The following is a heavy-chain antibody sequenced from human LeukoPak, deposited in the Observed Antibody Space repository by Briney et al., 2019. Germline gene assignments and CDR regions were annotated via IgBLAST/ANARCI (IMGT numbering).Heavy chain of an antibody. CDR1: GYTFTGYY. J-gene: IGHJ5*02. Sequence: GASVKVSRKASGYTFTGYYMHWVRQAPGQGLEWMGWINPNSGGTNYAQKFQGRVTMTRDTSISTAYTELSRLRSDDTAVYYCARVRLRGPGSNWFDPWGQGTLVTVSS. D-gene: IGHD3-16*01. CDR2: INPNSGGT. V-gene: IGHV1-2*02. CDR3: ARVRLRGPGSNWFDP.